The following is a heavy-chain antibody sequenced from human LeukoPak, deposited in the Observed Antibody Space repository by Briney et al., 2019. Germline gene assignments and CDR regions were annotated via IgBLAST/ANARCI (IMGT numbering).Heavy chain of an antibody. CDR1: GYTFTSYY. V-gene: IGHV1-46*01. Sequence: ASVKVSCKASGYTFTSYYMHWVRQAPGQGLEWMGIINPSGGSTSYAQKFQGRVTMTEDTSTDTAYMELSSLRSEDTAVYYCATEIGPRVPMVRGVIFDYWGQGTLVTVSS. CDR3: ATEIGPRVPMVRGVIFDY. CDR2: INPSGGST. J-gene: IGHJ4*02. D-gene: IGHD3-10*01.